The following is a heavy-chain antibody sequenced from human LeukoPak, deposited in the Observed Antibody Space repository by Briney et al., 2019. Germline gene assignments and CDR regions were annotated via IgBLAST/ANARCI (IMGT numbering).Heavy chain of an antibody. CDR3: TRRLDY. CDR1: GFTFSSHW. CDR2: IKQDGSEK. Sequence: GGSLRLSCAASGFTFSSHWMTWVRQAPGKGLEWVANIKQDGSEKYYVDSVKGRFTISRDNAKNSLYLQMNSLRAEDTAVYYCTRRLDYWGQGTLVTVSS. V-gene: IGHV3-7*03. J-gene: IGHJ4*02.